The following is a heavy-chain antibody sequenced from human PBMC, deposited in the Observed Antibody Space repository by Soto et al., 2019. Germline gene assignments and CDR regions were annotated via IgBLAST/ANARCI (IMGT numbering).Heavy chain of an antibody. D-gene: IGHD1-26*01. V-gene: IGHV4-4*02. CDR3: AHLPIVGAAI. CDR1: GGSISNSNW. J-gene: IGHJ4*02. Sequence: QVQLQESGPGLVKPSATLSLTCAVFGGSISNSNWWNWVRQPPGKGLDWIGEIFHSGSTNYNSSLMGRVTISVDKANNQFSLKLSSVTPADTDVYYCAHLPIVGAAIWGQGTLVTVSS. CDR2: IFHSGST.